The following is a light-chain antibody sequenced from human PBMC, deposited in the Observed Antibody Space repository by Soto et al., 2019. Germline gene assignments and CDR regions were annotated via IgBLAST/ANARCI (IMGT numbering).Light chain of an antibody. CDR3: SSYTSTTTRV. V-gene: IGLV2-14*03. J-gene: IGLJ1*01. CDR2: EVS. CDR1: SSDIGAYDY. Sequence: QSALTQPASVSGSPGQSITISCSGTSSDIGAYDYVSWYQQHPGRAPKLIIYEVSNRPSGVSNRFSGSKSGNTATLTISGLQAEDEADYYCSSYTSTTTRVFGTGTKVTAL.